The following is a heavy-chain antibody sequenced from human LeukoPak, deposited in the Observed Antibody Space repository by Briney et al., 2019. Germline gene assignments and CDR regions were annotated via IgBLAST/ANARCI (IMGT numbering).Heavy chain of an antibody. D-gene: IGHD3-3*02. Sequence: SRTLSLTCSVSGVSISSGGYYWSWLRQHPGKGLEWIGYIFFSGSTYYNPYLKSRVNISVDTSENHFSLKVTSVTAADTAVYYCARVVAGLAALDVWGQGTLVTVSS. J-gene: IGHJ3*01. CDR2: IFFSGST. CDR3: ARVVAGLAALDV. CDR1: GVSISSGGYY. V-gene: IGHV4-31*03.